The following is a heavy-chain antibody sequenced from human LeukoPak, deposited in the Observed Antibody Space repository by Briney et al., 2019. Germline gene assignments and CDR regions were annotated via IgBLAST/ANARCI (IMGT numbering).Heavy chain of an antibody. D-gene: IGHD3-10*01. Sequence: GGSLRLSCAASGFTVSSNYMSWVRQAPGKGLEYVSVISRNGDTTSYANSVKGRFTISRDNFKNMLYLQMGSLRPEDMAVYYCARDLSGGGLDYWGQGTLVTVSS. CDR1: GFTVSSNY. V-gene: IGHV3-64*01. CDR2: ISRNGDTT. J-gene: IGHJ4*02. CDR3: ARDLSGGGLDY.